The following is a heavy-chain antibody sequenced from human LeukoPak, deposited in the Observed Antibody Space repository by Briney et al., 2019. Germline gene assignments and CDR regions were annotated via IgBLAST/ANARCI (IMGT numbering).Heavy chain of an antibody. CDR2: INPNSGGT. CDR3: ARDRDSSGYNFDY. J-gene: IGHJ4*02. CDR1: GYTFTGYY. Sequence: ASVKVSCKASGYTFTGYYMHWVRQAPGQGLEWMGRINPNSGGTNYAQKFQGWVTMTRDTSISTAYMELSRLRSDDTAVYYCARDRDSSGYNFDYWGQGTLVTVSS. V-gene: IGHV1-2*04. D-gene: IGHD6-19*01.